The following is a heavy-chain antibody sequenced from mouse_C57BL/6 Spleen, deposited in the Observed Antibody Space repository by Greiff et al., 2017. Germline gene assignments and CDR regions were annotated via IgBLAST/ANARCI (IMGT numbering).Heavy chain of an antibody. V-gene: IGHV1-15*01. CDR3: TEGNSPYYFDY. CDR2: IDPETGGT. Sequence: QLQQSGAELVRPGASVTLSCKASGYTFTDYEMHWVKQTPVHGLEWIGAIDPETGGTAYNQKFKGKAILTADKSSSTAYMELRSLTSEDSAVYYCTEGNSPYYFDYWGQGTTLTVSS. CDR1: GYTFTDYE. J-gene: IGHJ2*01.